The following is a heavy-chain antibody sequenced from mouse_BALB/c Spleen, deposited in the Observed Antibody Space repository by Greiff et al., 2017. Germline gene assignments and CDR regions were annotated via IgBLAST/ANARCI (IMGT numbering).Heavy chain of an antibody. J-gene: IGHJ2*01. D-gene: IGHD2-3*01. Sequence: VQLVESAAELARPGASVKMSCKASGYTFTSYTMHWVKQRPGQGLEWIGYINPSSGYTEYNQKFKDKTTLTADKSSSTAYMQLSSLTSEDSAVYYCARDGGYYDYWGQGTTLTVSS. V-gene: IGHV1-4*02. CDR3: ARDGGYYDY. CDR1: GYTFTSYT. CDR2: INPSSGYT.